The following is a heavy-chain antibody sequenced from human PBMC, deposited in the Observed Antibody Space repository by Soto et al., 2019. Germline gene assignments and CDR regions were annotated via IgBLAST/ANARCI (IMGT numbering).Heavy chain of an antibody. CDR1: GGTFSSYA. CDR3: ARVISSSWGAYYYYGMDV. CDR2: IIPIFGTA. V-gene: IGHV1-69*01. Sequence: QVQLVQSGAEVKKPGSSVKVSCKASGGTFSSYAISWVRQAPGQGLEWMGGIIPIFGTANYAQKFQGRVTMTADGSTSTAYMELSSLRSEDTAVYYCARVISSSWGAYYYYGMDVWGQGTTVTVSS. D-gene: IGHD6-13*01. J-gene: IGHJ6*02.